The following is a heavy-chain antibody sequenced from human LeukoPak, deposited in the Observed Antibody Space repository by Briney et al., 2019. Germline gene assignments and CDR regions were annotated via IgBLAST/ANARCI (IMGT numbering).Heavy chain of an antibody. CDR2: ISAYNGNT. V-gene: IGHV1-18*01. CDR1: GYTFTNYG. CDR3: ARELRFYYDILTGTSPFDY. Sequence: ASVKVSCKASGYTFTNYGISWVRQAPGQGLEWMGWISAYNGNTNYAQKVQGRVIMTTDTSTSTAYMELRSLRSDDTAVYYCARELRFYYDILTGTSPFDYWGQGTLVTVSS. D-gene: IGHD3-9*01. J-gene: IGHJ4*02.